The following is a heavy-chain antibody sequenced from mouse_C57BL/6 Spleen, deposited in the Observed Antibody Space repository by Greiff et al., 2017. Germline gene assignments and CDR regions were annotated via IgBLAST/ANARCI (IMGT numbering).Heavy chain of an antibody. J-gene: IGHJ4*01. CDR1: GFTFSDYY. V-gene: IGHV5-16*01. CDR3: ARAFYYDYGGAMDY. D-gene: IGHD2-4*01. CDR2: INYDGSST. Sequence: EVMLVESEGGLVQPGSSMKLSCTASGFTFSDYYMAWVRQVPEKGLEWVANINYDGSSTYYLDSLKSRFIISRDNAKNILYLQMSSLKSEDTATYYCARAFYYDYGGAMDYWGQGTSVTVSS.